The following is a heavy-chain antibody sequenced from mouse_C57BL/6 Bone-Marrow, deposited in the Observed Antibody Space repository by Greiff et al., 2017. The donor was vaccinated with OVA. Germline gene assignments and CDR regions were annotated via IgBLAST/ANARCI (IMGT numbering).Heavy chain of an antibody. CDR2: IYPGDGDT. V-gene: IGHV1-82*01. CDR1: GYAFSSSW. D-gene: IGHD1-1*01. Sequence: ESGPELVKPGASVKISCKASGYAFSSSWMNWVKQRPGKGLEWIGRIYPGDGDTNYNGKFKGKATLTADKSSSTAYMQLSSLTSEDSAVYFCARDVYGSSDYWGQGTTLTVSS. J-gene: IGHJ2*01. CDR3: ARDVYGSSDY.